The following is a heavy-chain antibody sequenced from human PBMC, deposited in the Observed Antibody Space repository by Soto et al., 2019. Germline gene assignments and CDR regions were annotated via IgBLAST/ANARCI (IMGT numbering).Heavy chain of an antibody. CDR3: ARRGITIFGVGDYYGMDV. CDR2: IIPIFGTA. J-gene: IGHJ6*02. D-gene: IGHD3-3*01. V-gene: IGHV1-69*13. Sequence: SVKVSFKASGGTFSRYAISWLRQAPGQGLEWMGGIIPIFGTANYAQKFQGRVTITADESASTAYMELSSLRSEDTAVYYCARRGITIFGVGDYYGMDVWGQGTTVTVSS. CDR1: GGTFSRYA.